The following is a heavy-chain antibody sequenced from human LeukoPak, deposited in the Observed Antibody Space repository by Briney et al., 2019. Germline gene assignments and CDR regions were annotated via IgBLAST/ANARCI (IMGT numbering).Heavy chain of an antibody. CDR2: ISGSGGST. CDR1: GFTFSTYA. V-gene: IGHV3-23*01. D-gene: IGHD3-10*01. CDR3: AKDEGVGDYYYGMDV. J-gene: IGHJ6*02. Sequence: PGGSLRLSCEVSGFTFSTYAMSWVRQAPGKGLEWVSVISGSGGSTYYADSVKGRLTISRDNSKNTLYLQMNSLRAEDTAVYYCAKDEGVGDYYYGMDVWGQGTTVTVSS.